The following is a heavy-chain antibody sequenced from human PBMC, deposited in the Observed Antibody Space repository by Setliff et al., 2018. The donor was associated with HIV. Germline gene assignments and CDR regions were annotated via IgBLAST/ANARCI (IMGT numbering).Heavy chain of an antibody. D-gene: IGHD6-6*01. Sequence: SETLSLTCTVSGGSISGGSYYWTWVRQPAGKGLEWIGHIFTSGTTNHNPSLKSRVTISVNMSKNQLSLKLNSVTAADTAVYYCARVSAEYGSSHSYYDYYMDVWGKGTTVTVSS. CDR3: ARVSAEYGSSHSYYDYYMDV. CDR2: IFTSGTT. V-gene: IGHV4-61*09. CDR1: GGSISGGSYY. J-gene: IGHJ6*03.